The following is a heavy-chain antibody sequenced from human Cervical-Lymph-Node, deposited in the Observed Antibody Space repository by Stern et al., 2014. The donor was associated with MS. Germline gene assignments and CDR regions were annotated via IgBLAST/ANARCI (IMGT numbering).Heavy chain of an antibody. D-gene: IGHD3-3*01. CDR3: ARRGVTTRFDY. J-gene: IGHJ4*02. CDR2: IYPGDSDI. V-gene: IGHV5-51*01. CDR1: GYSFYSYW. Sequence: EVQLVESGAEVRKPGESLTISCLASGYSFYSYWIGWGRQMPGKGLEGMGIIYPGDSDIRNSPSFQGQVTISAAKSINTAYLQWSSLKASDTAMYYCARRGVTTRFDYWGQGTLVTVSS.